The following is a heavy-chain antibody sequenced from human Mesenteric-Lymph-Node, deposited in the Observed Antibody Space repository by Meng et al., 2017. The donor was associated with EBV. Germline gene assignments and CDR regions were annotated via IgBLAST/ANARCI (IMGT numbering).Heavy chain of an antibody. CDR1: GVNLSDYY. V-gene: IGHV3-11*01. CDR3: ARERGWGFDY. J-gene: IGHJ4*02. D-gene: IGHD6-19*01. CDR2: LSSSGAGT. Sequence: GQLVGSGGGLVKPGGSLRLSCEASGVNLSDYYVTWIRQAPGKGLEWVSYLSSSGAGTYYADSVRGRFSISRDNAKNSLYLEMNSLRVEDTAVYYCARERGWGFDYWGQGTLVTVSS.